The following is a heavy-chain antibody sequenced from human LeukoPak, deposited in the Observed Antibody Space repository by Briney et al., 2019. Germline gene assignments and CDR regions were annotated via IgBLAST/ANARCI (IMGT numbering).Heavy chain of an antibody. CDR3: ARGCGGSPACYIIDY. J-gene: IGHJ4*02. CDR2: IWNDGGNK. V-gene: IGHV3-33*01. D-gene: IGHD2-15*01. Sequence: PGGSLRLSCAASGFTFSSHGMHWVRQAPGKGLEWVTMIWNDGGNKKYVDSVEGRFIISRDNSKNTLYLQMNSLRAEDTAVYYCARGCGGSPACYIIDYWGQGTLVTVSS. CDR1: GFTFSSHG.